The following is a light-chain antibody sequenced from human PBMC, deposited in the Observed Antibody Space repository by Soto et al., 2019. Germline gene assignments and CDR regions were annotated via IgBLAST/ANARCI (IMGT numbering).Light chain of an antibody. J-gene: IGKJ1*01. CDR1: QSISNW. CDR2: DAS. Sequence: DIQMTQSPSTLPASVGDRVIITCRASQSISNWLAWYQQKPGKAPRLLIYDASNLESGVPSRFSGSGSGTDFTLTISSLQPDDFATYYCQPYNSYRWTFGQGTKVDIK. V-gene: IGKV1-5*01. CDR3: QPYNSYRWT.